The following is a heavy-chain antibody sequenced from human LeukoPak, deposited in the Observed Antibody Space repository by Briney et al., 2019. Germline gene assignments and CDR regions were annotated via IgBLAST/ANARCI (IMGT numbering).Heavy chain of an antibody. D-gene: IGHD3-16*01. CDR2: IYYSGST. J-gene: IGHJ4*02. CDR3: ARVGLYGYVWGSYHAIDY. Sequence: PSETLSLTCTVSGGSISSSSYYWGWIRQPPGKGLEWIGSIYYSGSTYYNPSLKSRVTISVDTSKNQFSLKLSSVTAADTAVYYCARVGLYGYVWGSYHAIDYWGQGTLVTVAS. V-gene: IGHV4-39*07. CDR1: GGSISSSSYY.